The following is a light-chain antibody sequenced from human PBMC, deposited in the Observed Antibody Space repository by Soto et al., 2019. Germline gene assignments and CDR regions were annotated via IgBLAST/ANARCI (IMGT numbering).Light chain of an antibody. CDR2: GAS. CDR1: QSVDSN. J-gene: IGKJ1*01. Sequence: EIVMTQSPGTLSVSTGEGATLSCRASQSVDSNLAWYQQKPGQAPRLLIYGASTRATGIPDRFRGSGSGTDYTLTVSSLEPEDFAVYYCQQRSNLPWTFGQGTKVDIK. CDR3: QQRSNLPWT. V-gene: IGKV3-11*01.